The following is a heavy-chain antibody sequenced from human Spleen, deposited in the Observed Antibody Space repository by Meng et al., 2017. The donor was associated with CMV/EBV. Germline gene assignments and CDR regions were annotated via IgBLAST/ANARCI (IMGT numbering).Heavy chain of an antibody. CDR1: GFSFSNYW. CDR3: ARDGNRGDYMIDY. V-gene: IGHV3-7*01. CDR2: IKQDGSKK. D-gene: IGHD4-11*01. J-gene: IGHJ4*02. Sequence: GGSLRLSCAASGFSFSNYWMTWVRQAPGKGLEWVANIKQDGSKKYYVDSVKGRFAISRGNAKNTLYLQMNSLRAEDTAVYYCARDGNRGDYMIDYWGQGTLVTVSS.